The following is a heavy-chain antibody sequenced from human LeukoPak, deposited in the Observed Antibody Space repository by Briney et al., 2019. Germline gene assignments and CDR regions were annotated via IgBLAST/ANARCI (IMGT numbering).Heavy chain of an antibody. D-gene: IGHD5/OR15-5a*01. Sequence: PSETLSLTCTVSGGSISSYYWSWVRQPPGKGLEWIAYIYYRGSTNYNPSLNSRVTMSVDTSKNQFSLQLNSVTAADTAVYYCARKSTPGWFFDLWGRGTLVTVSS. CDR1: GGSISSYY. CDR2: IYYRGST. CDR3: ARKSTPGWFFDL. J-gene: IGHJ2*01. V-gene: IGHV4-59*12.